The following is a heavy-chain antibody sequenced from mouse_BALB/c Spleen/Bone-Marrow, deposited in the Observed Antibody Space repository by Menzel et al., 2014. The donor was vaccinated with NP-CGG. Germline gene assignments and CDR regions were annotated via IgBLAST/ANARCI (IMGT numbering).Heavy chain of an antibody. CDR2: INPSTGYT. CDR3: ARSGDYGGFDY. J-gene: IGHJ2*01. D-gene: IGHD2-4*01. CDR1: GYTFTSYW. Sequence: QVQLQQSGAELAEPGASVKMSCKASGYTFTSYWMHWVKQRPGQGLEWIGYINPSTGYTEYNQKFKDKATLTADKSSSTAYMQLSSLTSEDSAVYYCARSGDYGGFDYWGQGTTLTVSS. V-gene: IGHV1-7*01.